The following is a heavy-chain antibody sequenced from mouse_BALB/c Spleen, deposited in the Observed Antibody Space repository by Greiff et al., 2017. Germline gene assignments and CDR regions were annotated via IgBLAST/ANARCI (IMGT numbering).Heavy chain of an antibody. CDR1: GYTFTSYW. Sequence: LQQPGSELVRPGASVKLSCKASGYTFTSYWMHWVKQRHGQGLEWIGNIYPGSGSTNYDEKFKSKGTLTVDTSSSTAYMHLSSLTSEDSAVYYCTHGNWYFDVWGAGTTVTVSS. V-gene: IGHV1S22*01. CDR2: IYPGSGST. CDR3: THGNWYFDV. J-gene: IGHJ1*01. D-gene: IGHD2-1*01.